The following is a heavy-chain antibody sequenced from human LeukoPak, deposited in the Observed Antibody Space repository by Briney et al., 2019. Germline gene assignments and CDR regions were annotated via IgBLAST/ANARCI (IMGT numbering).Heavy chain of an antibody. J-gene: IGHJ4*02. V-gene: IGHV3-7*01. CDR3: ARDYPGQGIDY. D-gene: IGHD3-10*01. Sequence: GGSLRLSCAASGFTFSSYWMSWFRQAPGKGLEWVANIKQDGSAKYYVDSVKGRFTISRDNAKTSLYLQVNSLRAEDTAVYYCARDYPGQGIDYWGQGTLVTVSS. CDR2: IKQDGSAK. CDR1: GFTFSSYW.